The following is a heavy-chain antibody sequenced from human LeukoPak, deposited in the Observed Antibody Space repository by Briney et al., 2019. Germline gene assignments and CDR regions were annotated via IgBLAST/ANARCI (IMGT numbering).Heavy chain of an antibody. J-gene: IGHJ4*02. CDR3: ARRIMVRGVIQVDYFDY. CDR1: GYTFTSYG. D-gene: IGHD3-10*01. V-gene: IGHV1-18*01. CDR2: ISAYNGNT. Sequence: ASVKVSCKASGYTFTSYGISWVRQASGQGLEWMGWISAYNGNTNYAQKLQGRVTMTRDMSTSTVYMELSSLRSEDTAVYYCARRIMVRGVIQVDYFDYWGQGTLVTVSS.